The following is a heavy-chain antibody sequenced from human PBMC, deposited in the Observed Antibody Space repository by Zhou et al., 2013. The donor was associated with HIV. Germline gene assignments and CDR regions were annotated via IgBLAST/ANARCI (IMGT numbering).Heavy chain of an antibody. CDR1: GYNFTNYY. CDR2: INPSRGNA. J-gene: IGHJ4*02. Sequence: QVQLVQSGAEVKKPGASVMVSCKASGYNFTNYYVHWVRQAPGQGLEWMGIINPSRGNANYAQKFQGRVAMTRDTSTNKVYMELSSLRYEDTAVYYCARCDVRGDSCFVIDYWGQGTLVTVFS. D-gene: IGHD3-22*01. CDR3: ARCDVRGDSCFVIDY. V-gene: IGHV1-46*01.